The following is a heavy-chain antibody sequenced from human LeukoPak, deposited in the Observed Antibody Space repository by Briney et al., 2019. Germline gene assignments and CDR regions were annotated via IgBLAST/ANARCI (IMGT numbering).Heavy chain of an antibody. D-gene: IGHD3-9*01. CDR1: GFTFSDYY. CDR2: ISSSGSTI. Sequence: GGSLRLSCAASGFTFSDYYMSWIRQAPGKGLEWVSYISSSGSTIYYPDSVKGRFTISRDNAKNSLYLQMNSLRDEDTAIYYCARDNDWAFHYWGQGALVTVSS. V-gene: IGHV3-11*04. J-gene: IGHJ4*02. CDR3: ARDNDWAFHY.